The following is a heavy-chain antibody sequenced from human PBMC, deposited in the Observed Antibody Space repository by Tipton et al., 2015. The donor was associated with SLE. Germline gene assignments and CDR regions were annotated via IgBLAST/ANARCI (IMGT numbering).Heavy chain of an antibody. Sequence: TLSLTCTVSGASISTNNYYWGWIRQPPGKGLEWIGSFYHSGNTYYSPSLKSRVTISVDASKNQFSLKLTSVTAADTALYYCARRGRGEGAFDIWGQGTMVTVSS. V-gene: IGHV4-39*07. CDR3: ARRGRGEGAFDI. J-gene: IGHJ3*02. D-gene: IGHD2-21*01. CDR2: FYHSGNT. CDR1: GASISTNNYY.